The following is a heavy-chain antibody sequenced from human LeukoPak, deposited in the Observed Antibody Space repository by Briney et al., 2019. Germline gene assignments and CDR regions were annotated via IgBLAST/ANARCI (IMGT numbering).Heavy chain of an antibody. CDR3: ARDLSHCSGGTCFSAHFDY. CDR1: GFTFSDYW. J-gene: IGHJ4*02. CDR2: INTDMSST. D-gene: IGHD2-15*01. V-gene: IGHV3-74*01. Sequence: PGGSLRLSCAASGFTFSDYWMHWVRQAPGKGLVWVSRINTDMSSTIYTDSVKGRFIISRDNAKNTLYLQMNSLRAEDTAVYYCARDLSHCSGGTCFSAHFDYWGLGTLVTVSS.